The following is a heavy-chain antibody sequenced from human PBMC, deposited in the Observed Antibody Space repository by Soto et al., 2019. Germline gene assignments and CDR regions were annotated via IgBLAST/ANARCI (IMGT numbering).Heavy chain of an antibody. Sequence: QVQLQESGPGLVNPSGTLSLTCAVSGASINRDNWWTWVRQPPGKGLEWIGDIYHTGTTNYDSSLKSRATISIAASKNHFSLNLHSVTAADTAVYYCAGSVHCWGQGTLVAVSS. J-gene: IGHJ4*02. CDR3: AGSVHC. D-gene: IGHD3-10*01. CDR2: IYHTGTT. CDR1: GASINRDNW. V-gene: IGHV4-4*02.